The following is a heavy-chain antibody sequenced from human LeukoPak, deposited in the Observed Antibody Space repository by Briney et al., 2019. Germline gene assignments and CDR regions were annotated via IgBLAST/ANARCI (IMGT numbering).Heavy chain of an antibody. D-gene: IGHD2-15*01. CDR3: AKAPVTTCSGANCYPFDY. J-gene: IGHJ4*02. V-gene: IGHV3-23*01. CDR1: GLTLSSYA. Sequence: AGGSLRLSCSASGLTLSSYAMSWGRQAPGKGLEWVSAISVSGNTYHADSVKGRFTISRDSSKNTLYLQMNRLRAEDAAVYYCAKAPVTTCSGANCYPFDYWGQGTLVTVSS. CDR2: ISVSGNT.